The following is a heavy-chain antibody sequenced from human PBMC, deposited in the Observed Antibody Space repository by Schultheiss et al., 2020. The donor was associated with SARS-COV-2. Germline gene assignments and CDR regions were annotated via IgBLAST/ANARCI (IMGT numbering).Heavy chain of an antibody. CDR2: IKQDGSEK. CDR1: GFTFSDSW. Sequence: GESLKISCAASGFTFSDSWMNWVRQASGKGLEWVANIKQDGSEKYYVDSVKGRFTISRDNAKNSLYLQMNSLRAEDTAVYYCARVLTNHVDIVAAAYYYYGMDVWGQGTTVTVSS. CDR3: ARVLTNHVDIVAAAYYYYGMDV. V-gene: IGHV3-7*04. D-gene: IGHD5-12*01. J-gene: IGHJ6*02.